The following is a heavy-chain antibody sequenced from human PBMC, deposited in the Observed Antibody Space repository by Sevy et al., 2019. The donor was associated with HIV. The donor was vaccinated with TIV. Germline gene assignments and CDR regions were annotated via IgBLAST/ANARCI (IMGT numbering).Heavy chain of an antibody. Sequence: GGSLRLSCTASGFTFNRYWMIWVRQTPGKELEWVANVKQDGSEQYYVNSLKGRFTISRDNAKNSLYLQMNSLRAEDTAVYYCASLREKKLVIIPSFAFDMWGQWTLVTVSS. J-gene: IGHJ3*02. D-gene: IGHD3-3*01. V-gene: IGHV3-7*01. CDR2: VKQDGSEQ. CDR1: GFTFNRYW. CDR3: ASLREKKLVIIPSFAFDM.